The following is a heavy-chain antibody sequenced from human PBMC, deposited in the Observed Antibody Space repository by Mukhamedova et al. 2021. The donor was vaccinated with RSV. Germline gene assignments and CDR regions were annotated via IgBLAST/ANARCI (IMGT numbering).Heavy chain of an antibody. J-gene: IGHJ6*03. D-gene: IGHD7-27*01. V-gene: IGHV3-33*01. Sequence: GSNKYYADSMKGRFTISRDNSKNTLYLQMNSLRAEDTAVYYCARHLGNDRRLDYYYYYMDVWGQGTTVTVSS. CDR3: ARHLGNDRRLDYYYYYMDV. CDR2: GSNK.